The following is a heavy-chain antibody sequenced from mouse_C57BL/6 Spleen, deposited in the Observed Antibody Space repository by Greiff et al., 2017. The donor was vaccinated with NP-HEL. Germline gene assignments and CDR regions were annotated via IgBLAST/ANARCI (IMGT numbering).Heavy chain of an antibody. D-gene: IGHD1-1*01. Sequence: EVQLVESVAELVRPGASVKLSCTASGFNIKNTYMHWVKQRPEQGLEWIGRIDPANGNTKYAPKFQGKATITADTSSNTAYLQLSSLTSEDTAIYYCASYYYGSSDWYFDVWGTGTTVTVSS. V-gene: IGHV14-3*01. CDR2: IDPANGNT. CDR1: GFNIKNTY. CDR3: ASYYYGSSDWYFDV. J-gene: IGHJ1*03.